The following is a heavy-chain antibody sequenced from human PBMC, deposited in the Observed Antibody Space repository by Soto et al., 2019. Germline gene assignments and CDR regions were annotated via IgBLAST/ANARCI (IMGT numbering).Heavy chain of an antibody. CDR3: ARDDYGDLDY. CDR2: ISSTGTYI. J-gene: IGHJ4*02. CDR1: GFTFSSYS. D-gene: IGHD4-17*01. Sequence: EVQLVESGGGLVKPGGSLRLSCAASGFTFSSYSMNWVRQAPGKGLEWVSTISSTGTYIYYADSLKGRLTLSRDNAYNSLYLQLNSLSVEDTAVYYCARDDYGDLDYWGQGTLVNVSS. V-gene: IGHV3-21*01.